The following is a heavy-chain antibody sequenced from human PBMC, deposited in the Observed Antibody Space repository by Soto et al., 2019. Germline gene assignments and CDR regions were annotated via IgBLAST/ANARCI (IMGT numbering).Heavy chain of an antibody. CDR3: VREGYDSSGYPLGY. Sequence: GASVKVSCKVSGYTLTELSMHWVRQAPGQRLEWMGWINTGNGNTKYSQKFQGRVTITRDTSATTTYMELSSLRSEDTAVYYCVREGYDSSGYPLGYWGQGTLVTVSS. J-gene: IGHJ4*02. CDR2: INTGNGNT. CDR1: GYTLTELS. D-gene: IGHD3-22*01. V-gene: IGHV1-3*04.